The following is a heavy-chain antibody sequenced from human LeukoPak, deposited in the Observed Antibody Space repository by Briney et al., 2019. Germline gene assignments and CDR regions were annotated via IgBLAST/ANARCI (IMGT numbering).Heavy chain of an antibody. D-gene: IGHD6-6*01. V-gene: IGHV3-15*01. CDR1: GFTFSNAW. J-gene: IGHJ4*02. CDR2: IKSKTDGGTT. Sequence: GGSLRLSCAASGFTFSNAWMSWVRQAPGKGLEWVGRIKSKTDGGTTDYAAPVKGRFTISRDDSKNTLYLQMNSLKTEDTAVYYCTSTTSIAARPGNYWGQGTLVTVSS. CDR3: TSTTSIAARPGNY.